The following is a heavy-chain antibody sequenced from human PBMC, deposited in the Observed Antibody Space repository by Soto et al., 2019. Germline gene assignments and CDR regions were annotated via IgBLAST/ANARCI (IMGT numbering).Heavy chain of an antibody. D-gene: IGHD3-22*01. Sequence: LSLTCTVSGGSISSYYWSWIRQPPGKGLEWIGYIFYSGSTNYNPSLKSRVTISVDTSKNQFSLKLSSVTAADTAVYYCARERKDYYGSSGYFDYWGQGTLVTVSS. CDR3: ARERKDYYGSSGYFDY. CDR2: IFYSGST. V-gene: IGHV4-59*01. CDR1: GGSISSYY. J-gene: IGHJ4*02.